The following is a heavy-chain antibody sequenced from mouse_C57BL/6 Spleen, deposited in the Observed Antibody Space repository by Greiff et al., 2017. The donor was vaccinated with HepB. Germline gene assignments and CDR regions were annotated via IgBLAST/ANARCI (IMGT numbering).Heavy chain of an antibody. J-gene: IGHJ3*01. CDR3: AREGLYANWDLFAY. CDR1: GYTFTSYW. D-gene: IGHD4-1*01. Sequence: QVQLQQPGAELVKPGASVKLSCKASGYTFTSYWMHWVKQRPGRGLEWIGRIDPNSGGTKYNEKFKSKATLTVDKPSSTAYMQLSSLISEDSAVYYCAREGLYANWDLFAYWGQGTLVTVSA. CDR2: IDPNSGGT. V-gene: IGHV1-72*01.